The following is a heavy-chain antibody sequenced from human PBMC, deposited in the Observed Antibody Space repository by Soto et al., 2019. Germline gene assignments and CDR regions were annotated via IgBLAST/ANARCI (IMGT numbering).Heavy chain of an antibody. CDR1: GYTFTSYA. CDR2: INAGNGNT. J-gene: IGHJ4*02. D-gene: IGHD3-22*01. Sequence: QVHLVQSGAEEKKPGASVKVSCKASGYTFTSYAMHWVRQAPGQRLEWMGWINAGNGNTKYSQKFQGRVTITRDTYASTAYMELSSLRSEDTAVYYCARGSGYYYWDDYWGQGTLVTVSS. CDR3: ARGSGYYYWDDY. V-gene: IGHV1-3*05.